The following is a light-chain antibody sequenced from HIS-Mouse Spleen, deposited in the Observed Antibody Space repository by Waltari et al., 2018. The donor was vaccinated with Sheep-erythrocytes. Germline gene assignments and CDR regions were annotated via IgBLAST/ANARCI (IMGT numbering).Light chain of an antibody. V-gene: IGLV2-11*01. CDR2: DGS. CDR3: CLYAGSDTWV. J-gene: IGLJ2*01. CDR1: SSDVGGYNY. Sequence: QSALTQPRSVSGSPGQSVTISCTGTSSDVGGYNYVSWYQQHPGKASKLMIYDGSKRPSGVPDRFSCSKSGNTASLTISGIKAEDEADYYRCLYAGSDTWVFGGGTKLNDL.